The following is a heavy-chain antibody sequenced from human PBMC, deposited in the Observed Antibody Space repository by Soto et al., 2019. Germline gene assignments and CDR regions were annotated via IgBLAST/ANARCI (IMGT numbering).Heavy chain of an antibody. J-gene: IGHJ6*02. Sequence: SVKVSCKASGGTFSSYAISWVRQAPGQGLEWMGGTIPIFGTANYAQKFQGRVTITADESTSTAYMELSSLRSEDTAVYYCAIPRTTGTTAGYYYYYYGMDVWGQGTTVTVSS. D-gene: IGHD1-1*01. CDR1: GGTFSSYA. CDR2: TIPIFGTA. V-gene: IGHV1-69*13. CDR3: AIPRTTGTTAGYYYYYYGMDV.